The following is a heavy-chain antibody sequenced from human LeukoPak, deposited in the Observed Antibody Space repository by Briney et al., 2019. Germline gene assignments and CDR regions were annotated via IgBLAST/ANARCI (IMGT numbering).Heavy chain of an antibody. CDR3: ARDWSHRCFDY. CDR2: IYAGGST. V-gene: IGHV3-53*01. D-gene: IGHD3-3*01. J-gene: IGHJ4*02. Sequence: GGSLRLSCAASGFTVSSNYMSWVRRAPGKGLEWVSVIYAGGSTYYADSVKGRFTISRDNSKNTLYLQMNSLRAEDTAVYYCARDWSHRCFDYWGQGTLVTVSS. CDR1: GFTVSSNY.